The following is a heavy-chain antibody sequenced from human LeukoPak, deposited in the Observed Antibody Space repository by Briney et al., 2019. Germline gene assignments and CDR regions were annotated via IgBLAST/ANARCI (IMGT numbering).Heavy chain of an antibody. J-gene: IGHJ4*02. CDR1: GFTFDDYA. CDR2: ISWDDGST. Sequence: GGSLRLSCAASGFTFDDYAMHWVRQAPGKGLEWVSLISWDDGSTYYADSVKGRFTISRDNSRNSLYLQMNSLRAEDTALYYCAKDQASSGYYGLDYWGQGTLVTVSS. V-gene: IGHV3-43D*03. CDR3: AKDQASSGYYGLDY. D-gene: IGHD3-22*01.